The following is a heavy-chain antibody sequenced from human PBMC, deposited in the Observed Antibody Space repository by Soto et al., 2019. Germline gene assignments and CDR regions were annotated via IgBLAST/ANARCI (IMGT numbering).Heavy chain of an antibody. CDR3: ARDGSIAVAGYRYYYGMDV. CDR1: GYTFTSYA. D-gene: IGHD6-19*01. Sequence: ASVKVSCKASGYTFTSYAMNWVRQAPGQGLEWMGWINTNTGNPTYAQGFTGRFVFSLDTSVSTAYLQICSLKAEDTAVYYCARDGSIAVAGYRYYYGMDVWGQGTTVTSP. V-gene: IGHV7-4-1*01. J-gene: IGHJ6*02. CDR2: INTNTGNP.